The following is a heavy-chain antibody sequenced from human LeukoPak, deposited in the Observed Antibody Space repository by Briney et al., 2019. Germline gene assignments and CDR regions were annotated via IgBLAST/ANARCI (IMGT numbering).Heavy chain of an antibody. Sequence: ASVKVSCKASGYTFTSYDINWVRQATGQGLEWMGWMNPSSGNTGYAQKFQGRATMTRNTSISTTYMELSSLRSEDTAVYYGARGAGGIVVVTDAFDIWGQGTMVTVSS. CDR3: ARGAGGIVVVTDAFDI. CDR1: GYTFTSYD. CDR2: MNPSSGNT. D-gene: IGHD3-22*01. J-gene: IGHJ3*02. V-gene: IGHV1-8*01.